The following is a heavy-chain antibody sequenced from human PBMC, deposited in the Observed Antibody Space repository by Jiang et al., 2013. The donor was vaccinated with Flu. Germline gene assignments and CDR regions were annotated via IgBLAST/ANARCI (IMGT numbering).Heavy chain of an antibody. D-gene: IGHD1-26*01. V-gene: IGHV3-23*04. CDR1: GFTFSAYA. Sequence: QLVESGGGLVQPGGSLRLSCAASGFTFSAYAMTWVRQAPGKGLEWVSGISGSGSSIYYADSVEGRFTISRDNSKNTLYLQMSSLRAEDTAVYYCAKVGVVGAINYFDYWGQGTLVPVSS. J-gene: IGHJ4*02. CDR3: AKVGVVGAINYFDY. CDR2: ISGSGSSI.